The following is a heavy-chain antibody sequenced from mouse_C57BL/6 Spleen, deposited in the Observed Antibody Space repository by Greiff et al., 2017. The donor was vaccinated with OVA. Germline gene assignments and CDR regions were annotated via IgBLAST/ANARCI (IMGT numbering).Heavy chain of an antibody. CDR2: IYPGSGST. Sequence: VQLQQPGAELVKPGASVKMSCKASGYTFTSYWITWVKQRPGQGLEWIGDIYPGSGSTNYNEKFKSKATLTVDTSSSTAYMQLSSLTSEDSAVYCCATSYDVVRAWFAYWGQGTLVTVSA. D-gene: IGHD2-3*01. J-gene: IGHJ3*01. V-gene: IGHV1-55*01. CDR1: GYTFTSYW. CDR3: ATSYDVVRAWFAY.